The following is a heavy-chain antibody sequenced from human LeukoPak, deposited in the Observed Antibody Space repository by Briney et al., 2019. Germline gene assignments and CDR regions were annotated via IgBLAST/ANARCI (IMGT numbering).Heavy chain of an antibody. Sequence: ASVKVSCKVSGYTLTELSMHWVRQAPGKGPEWMGGFDPEDGETIYAQKFQGRVTMTEDTSTDTAYMELSSLRSEDTAVYYCARDTRVILTTVVTPSGFDPWGQGTLVTVSS. V-gene: IGHV1-24*01. J-gene: IGHJ5*02. CDR1: GYTLTELS. CDR2: FDPEDGET. CDR3: ARDTRVILTTVVTPSGFDP. D-gene: IGHD4-23*01.